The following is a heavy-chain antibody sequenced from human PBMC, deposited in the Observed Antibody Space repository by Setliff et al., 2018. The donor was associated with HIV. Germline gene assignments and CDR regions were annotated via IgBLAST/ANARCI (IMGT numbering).Heavy chain of an antibody. CDR2: IIADNGDT. CDR1: GYTFTNFA. CDR3: ARDWSVGGGLRTKNDY. V-gene: IGHV1-3*01. J-gene: IGHJ4*02. D-gene: IGHD3-16*01. Sequence: ASVKVSCKASGYTFTNFAIHWVRQAPGQRLEWMGWIIADNGDTKYSQKFEGRVTITRDTSASTAYMELSSLRAEDTSVYYCARDWSVGGGLRTKNDYWGQGTLVTVSS.